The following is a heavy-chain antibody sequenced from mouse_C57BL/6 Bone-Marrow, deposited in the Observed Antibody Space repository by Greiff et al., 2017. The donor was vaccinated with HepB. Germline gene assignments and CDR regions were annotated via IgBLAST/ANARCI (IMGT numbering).Heavy chain of an antibody. J-gene: IGHJ2*01. D-gene: IGHD2-3*01. Sequence: SGAELARPGASVKLSCKASGYTFTSYGISWVKQRTGQGLEWIGEIYPRSGNTYYNEKFKGKATLTADKSSSTAYMELRSLTSEDSAVYFCASYDGYYETDFDYWGQGTTLTVSS. CDR2: IYPRSGNT. CDR3: ASYDGYYETDFDY. V-gene: IGHV1-81*01. CDR1: GYTFTSYG.